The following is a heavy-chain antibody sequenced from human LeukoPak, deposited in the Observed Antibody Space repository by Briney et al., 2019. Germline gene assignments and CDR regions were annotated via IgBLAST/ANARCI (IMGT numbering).Heavy chain of an antibody. CDR2: IDNSGTT. J-gene: IGHJ4*02. V-gene: IGHV3-23*01. Sequence: GGTLRLSCAASGYIFSSSAMSWVRQAPGKGLEEVSTIDNSGTTYCPDSVKGRFTISRDNSKNTLYLQMNSLRAEDTATYYCAKSRGSGTYCFDYWGQGTLVTVSS. D-gene: IGHD3-10*01. CDR1: GYIFSSSA. CDR3: AKSRGSGTYCFDY.